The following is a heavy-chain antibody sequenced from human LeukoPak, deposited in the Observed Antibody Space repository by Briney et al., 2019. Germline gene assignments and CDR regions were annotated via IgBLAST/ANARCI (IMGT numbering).Heavy chain of an antibody. J-gene: IGHJ4*02. V-gene: IGHV1-69*05. CDR3: AREFSGYYPQGFDY. Sequence: ASEKVSCKASGGTFSSYAISWVRQAPGQGLEWMGGIIPIFGTANYAQKFQGRVTITTDESTSTAYMELSSLRSEDTAVYYCAREFSGYYPQGFDYWGQGTLVTVSS. CDR2: IIPIFGTA. CDR1: GGTFSSYA. D-gene: IGHD3-3*01.